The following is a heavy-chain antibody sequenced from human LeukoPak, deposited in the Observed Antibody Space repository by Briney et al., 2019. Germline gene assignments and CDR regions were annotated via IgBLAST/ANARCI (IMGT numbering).Heavy chain of an antibody. J-gene: IGHJ6*03. CDR3: ARHGSGSYYEYYYYYYMDV. Sequence: SETLSLTCTVSGGSISTYCWSWIRQPAGKGLEWIGHICTSGSTYYNPSLKGRVTISVDTSKNQFSLKLSSVTAADTAVYYCARHGSGSYYEYYYYYYMDVWGKGTTVTVSS. CDR1: GGSISTYC. D-gene: IGHD3-10*01. V-gene: IGHV4-4*07. CDR2: ICTSGST.